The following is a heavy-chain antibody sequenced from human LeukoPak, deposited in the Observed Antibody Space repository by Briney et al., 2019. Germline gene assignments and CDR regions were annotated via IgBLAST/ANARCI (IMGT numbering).Heavy chain of an antibody. V-gene: IGHV4-59*01. Sequence: SETLSLTCTVSGGSMNSYYWSWIRQPPGKGLEWIGYIYSSGSTNYNPSLKSRVTISVDTSKNQFSLKVSSVTAADTAVYYCARDYYDSSVYQYYYDSWGQGTLVIVSS. CDR1: GGSMNSYY. D-gene: IGHD3-22*01. J-gene: IGHJ4*02. CDR2: IYSSGST. CDR3: ARDYYDSSVYQYYYDS.